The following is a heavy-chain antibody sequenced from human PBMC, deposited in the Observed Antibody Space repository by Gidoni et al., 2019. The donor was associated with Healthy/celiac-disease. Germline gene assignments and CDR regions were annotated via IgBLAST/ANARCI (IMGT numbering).Heavy chain of an antibody. CDR1: GYPLTELA. CDR2: FDPEDGET. V-gene: IGHV1-24*01. CDR3: AIDPGPWGRVERFLEWSVFDY. Sequence: QVQRVRSGAEVRKPGASVKISCKVHGYPLTELAMQGVRQAPGKGLEWMGGFDPEDGETIYAQTFQGRVTMTEDTSTDTAYMELSSLRSEATAVYYCAIDPGPWGRVERFLEWSVFDYWGQGTLVTVSS. D-gene: IGHD3-3*01. J-gene: IGHJ4*02.